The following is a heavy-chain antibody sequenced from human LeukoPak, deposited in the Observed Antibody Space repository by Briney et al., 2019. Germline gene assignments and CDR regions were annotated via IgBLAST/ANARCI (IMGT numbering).Heavy chain of an antibody. CDR2: IYYSGST. Sequence: SETLSLTCTVSGGSISSSSYYWGWIRQPPGKGLEWIGSIYYSGSTYYNQSLKSRVTISVDTSKNQSSLKLSSVTAADTAVYYCARGFINYYDSSGTNLGEWFDPWGQGTLVTVSS. D-gene: IGHD3-22*01. J-gene: IGHJ5*02. V-gene: IGHV4-39*01. CDR3: ARGFINYYDSSGTNLGEWFDP. CDR1: GGSISSSSYY.